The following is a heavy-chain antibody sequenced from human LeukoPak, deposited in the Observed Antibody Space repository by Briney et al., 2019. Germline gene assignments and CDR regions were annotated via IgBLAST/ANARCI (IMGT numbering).Heavy chain of an antibody. V-gene: IGHV3-30*18. Sequence: GGSLRLSCAASGFTFSSYGMHWVRQAPGKGLEWVAVISYDGGNKYYADSVKGRFTISGDNSKNTLYLQMNSLRAEDTAVYYCAKAQYCGGDCQPDAFDIWGQGTMVTVSS. CDR3: AKAQYCGGDCQPDAFDI. D-gene: IGHD2-21*01. CDR1: GFTFSSYG. CDR2: ISYDGGNK. J-gene: IGHJ3*02.